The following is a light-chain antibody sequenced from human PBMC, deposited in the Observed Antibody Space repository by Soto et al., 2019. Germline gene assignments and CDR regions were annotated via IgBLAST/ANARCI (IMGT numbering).Light chain of an antibody. V-gene: IGLV2-8*01. CDR1: SNDVGHSSF. J-gene: IGLJ1*01. CDR2: EVS. CDR3: NAQADNGKHV. Sequence: QSVLTQPPSASGSPGQSVTISCTGNSNDVGHSSFISWYQQHPGKGPKLIIYEVSKRPSGVPDRFSGSKSGNTASLSVSGLQDEDEADYFCNAQADNGKHVFGIGTKVTVL.